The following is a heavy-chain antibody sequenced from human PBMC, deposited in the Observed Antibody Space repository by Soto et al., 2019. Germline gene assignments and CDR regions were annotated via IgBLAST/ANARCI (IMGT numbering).Heavy chain of an antibody. CDR3: AKDPNSSSWPPDAFDI. Sequence: EVQLLESGGGLVQPGGSLRLSCAASGFTFSSYAMSWVRQAPGKGLEWVSAISGSGGSTYYADSVKARFTISRDNSKNTLYLQMNSLRAEDTAVYYCAKDPNSSSWPPDAFDIWGQGTMVTVSS. CDR2: ISGSGGST. CDR1: GFTFSSYA. J-gene: IGHJ3*02. V-gene: IGHV3-23*01. D-gene: IGHD6-13*01.